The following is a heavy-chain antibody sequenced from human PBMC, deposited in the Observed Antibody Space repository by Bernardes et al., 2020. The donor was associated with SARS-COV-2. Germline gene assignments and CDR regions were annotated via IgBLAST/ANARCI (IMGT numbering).Heavy chain of an antibody. CDR3: ARGGSIFGVVDRGWFDP. V-gene: IGHV4-34*01. J-gene: IGHJ5*02. D-gene: IGHD3-3*01. CDR1: GGSFSGYY. Sequence: SETLSLTCAVYGGSFSGYYWSWIRQPPGKGLEWIGGINHSGSTNYSPSLKSRVTISVDTSKNQLSLKLSSVTAADTAVYYCARGGSIFGVVDRGWFDPWGQGTLVTVSS. CDR2: INHSGST.